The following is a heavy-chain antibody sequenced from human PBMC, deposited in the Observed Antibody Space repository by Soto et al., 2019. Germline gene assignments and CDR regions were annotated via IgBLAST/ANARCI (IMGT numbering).Heavy chain of an antibody. V-gene: IGHV3-30*18. D-gene: IGHD2-2*02. CDR1: GFTFSSYG. Sequence: PGGSLRLSCAASGFTFSSYGMHWVRQAPGKGLEWVAVISYDGSNKYYADSVEGRFTISRDNSKNTLYLQMNSLRAEDTAVYYCAKDLVVVVPAAILGYYGMDVWGQGTTVTVSS. J-gene: IGHJ6*02. CDR2: ISYDGSNK. CDR3: AKDLVVVVPAAILGYYGMDV.